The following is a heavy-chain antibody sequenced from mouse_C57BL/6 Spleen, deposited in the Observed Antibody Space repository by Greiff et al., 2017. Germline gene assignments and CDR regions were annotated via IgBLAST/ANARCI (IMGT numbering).Heavy chain of an antibody. Sequence: QVQLQQSGAELVMPGASVKLSCKASGYTFTSYWMHWVKQRPGQGLEWIGEIDPSDSYTNYNQKFKGKSTLTVDNSSSTVYMQLRSLTSEDSAVXYCARGYPSYYAMDYWGQGTTVTVSS. V-gene: IGHV1-69*01. D-gene: IGHD1-2*01. CDR2: IDPSDSYT. CDR1: GYTFTSYW. CDR3: ARGYPSYYAMDY. J-gene: IGHJ4*01.